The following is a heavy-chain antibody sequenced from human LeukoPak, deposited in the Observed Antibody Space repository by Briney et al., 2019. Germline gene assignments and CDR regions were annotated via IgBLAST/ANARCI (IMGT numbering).Heavy chain of an antibody. CDR3: ARYISSWYWFDP. D-gene: IGHD6-13*01. CDR2: FSYSGST. J-gene: IGHJ5*02. CDR1: GASITSYY. Sequence: SETLSLTCTVSGASITSYYWSWIRQPPGKGLEWIGFFSYSGSTDYNTSLKSRVTMSVDTSKNQFSLKLSSVTAADTAVYYCARYISSWYWFDPWGQGTLVTVSS. V-gene: IGHV4-59*08.